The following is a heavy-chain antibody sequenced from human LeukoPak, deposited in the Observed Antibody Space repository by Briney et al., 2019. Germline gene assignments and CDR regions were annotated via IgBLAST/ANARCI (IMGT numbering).Heavy chain of an antibody. CDR2: ISYDGHNK. Sequence: GGSLRLSCAASGFTFSSYAIHWVRQAPGKGLEWVAVISYDGHNKYYADSVKGRFTISRDNSQNTVDLQMNSLRPEDTAVYYCAREVAWVHEFDYWGQGTLVTVSS. V-gene: IGHV3-30-3*01. J-gene: IGHJ4*02. CDR1: GFTFSSYA. CDR3: AREVAWVHEFDY. D-gene: IGHD2-15*01.